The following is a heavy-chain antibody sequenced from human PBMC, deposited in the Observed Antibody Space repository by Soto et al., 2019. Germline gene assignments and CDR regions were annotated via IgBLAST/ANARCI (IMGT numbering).Heavy chain of an antibody. J-gene: IGHJ4*02. CDR3: AKDRVTMVRGVIIH. Sequence: GSLRLSCEASGFTFSSYPMHWVRQAPGKGLEWVTLISYDGSNQYYADSVKGRFTISRDNSKDTLYLQMHSLRAEDTAVYYCAKDRVTMVRGVIIHWGQGTLVTVSS. CDR2: ISYDGSNQ. D-gene: IGHD3-10*01. V-gene: IGHV3-30-3*01. CDR1: GFTFSSYP.